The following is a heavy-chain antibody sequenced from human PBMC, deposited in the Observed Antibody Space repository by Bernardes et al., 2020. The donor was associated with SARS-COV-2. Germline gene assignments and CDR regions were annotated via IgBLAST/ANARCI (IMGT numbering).Heavy chain of an antibody. CDR1: GGSISSSSYY. CDR2: IYYSGST. CDR3: ARLNSSSWYRYVLFECYFDY. Sequence: SEPLSLTCTVSGGSISSSSYYWGWLRQPPGKGLEWIGSIYYSGSTYYNPSLKSRVTISVDTSKNQFSLKLSSVTAADTAVYYCARLNSSSWYRYVLFECYFDYWGQGTLVTVSS. V-gene: IGHV4-39*01. J-gene: IGHJ4*02. D-gene: IGHD6-13*01.